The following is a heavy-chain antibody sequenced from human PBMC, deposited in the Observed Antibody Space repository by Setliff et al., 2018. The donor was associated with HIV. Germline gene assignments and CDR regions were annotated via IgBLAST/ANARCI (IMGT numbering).Heavy chain of an antibody. V-gene: IGHV4-61*09. CDR1: GGSISSGHYY. Sequence: SETLSLTCTVSGGSISSGHYYWSWIRQPAGKGLEWIGHIYSSGSTNYNPSLKSRVSITVDTAKNQFSLKLSSVTAADTAVYYCAKQYCGGDCYSDSYYYMDVWGKGTTVTVSS. J-gene: IGHJ6*03. D-gene: IGHD2-21*01. CDR3: AKQYCGGDCYSDSYYYMDV. CDR2: IYSSGST.